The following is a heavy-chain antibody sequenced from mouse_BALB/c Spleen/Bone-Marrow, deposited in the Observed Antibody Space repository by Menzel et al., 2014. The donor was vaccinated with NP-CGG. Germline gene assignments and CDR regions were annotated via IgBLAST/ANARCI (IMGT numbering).Heavy chain of an antibody. CDR1: GFDFSRYW. V-gene: IGHV4-1*02. CDR2: INPESNTI. CDR3: ARLGYYGWFAY. D-gene: IGHD2-3*01. J-gene: IGHJ3*01. Sequence: DVHLVESGGGLVQPGGSLKLSCAASGFDFSRYWMSWVRQAPGKGLQWIGEINPESNTINYSPSLKDKLIISRDNAKNTLYLQMSKVKSEDAALYCCARLGYYGWFAYWGQGTLVTVSA.